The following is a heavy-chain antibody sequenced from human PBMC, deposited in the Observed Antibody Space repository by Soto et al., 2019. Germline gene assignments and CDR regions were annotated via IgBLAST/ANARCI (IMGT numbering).Heavy chain of an antibody. J-gene: IGHJ5*02. CDR3: ARSTTIFGANWFDP. D-gene: IGHD3-3*01. CDR2: IYYSGST. CDR1: GSSISTGGHY. Sequence: TLSLTCTVSGSSISTGGHYWDWLRQHPGKGLEWIGYIYYSGSTYYNPSLKSRVTISADTPKNQFSLKLSSVTAADTAVYYCARSTTIFGANWFDPWGQGTLVTVSS. V-gene: IGHV4-31*03.